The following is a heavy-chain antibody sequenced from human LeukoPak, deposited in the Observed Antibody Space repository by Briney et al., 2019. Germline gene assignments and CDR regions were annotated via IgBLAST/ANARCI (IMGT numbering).Heavy chain of an antibody. CDR2: IYYSGST. CDR1: GGSISSSSYY. V-gene: IGHV4-39*01. J-gene: IGHJ4*02. D-gene: IGHD3-22*01. Sequence: SETLSLTCTVSGGSISSSSYYWGWIRRPPGKGLEWIGSIYYSGSTYYNPSLKSRVTISVDTSKNQFSLKLSSVTAADTAVYYCASSGYYYGEFDYWGQGTLVTVSS. CDR3: ASSGYYYGEFDY.